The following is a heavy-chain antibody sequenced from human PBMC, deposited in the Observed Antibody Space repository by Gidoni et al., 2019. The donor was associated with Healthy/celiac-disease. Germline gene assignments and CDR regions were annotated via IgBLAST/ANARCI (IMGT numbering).Heavy chain of an antibody. CDR3: ARDSSGYSGFFDY. CDR2: IYSGGST. J-gene: IGHJ4*02. Sequence: EVQLVESGGGLIQPGGSLRLSCAASGFTVSSNYMSWVRQSPGKGLGWVSVIYSGGSTYYADSVKGRFTISRDNSKNTLYLQMNSLRAEDTAVYYCARDSSGYSGFFDYWGQGTLVTVSS. D-gene: IGHD3-22*01. V-gene: IGHV3-53*01. CDR1: GFTVSSNY.